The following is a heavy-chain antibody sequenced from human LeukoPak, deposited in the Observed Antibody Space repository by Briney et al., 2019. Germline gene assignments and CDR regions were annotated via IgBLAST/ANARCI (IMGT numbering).Heavy chain of an antibody. Sequence: GGSLRLSCSASGFTFSSYAMSWVRQAPGKGLEWVSAISGSGGSTYYADSVKGRFTISRDNSKNTLYLQMNSLRAEDTAVYYCAKDHAMVRGAIGYFDYWGQGTLVTVSS. CDR3: AKDHAMVRGAIGYFDY. D-gene: IGHD3-10*01. CDR1: GFTFSSYA. V-gene: IGHV3-23*01. CDR2: ISGSGGST. J-gene: IGHJ4*02.